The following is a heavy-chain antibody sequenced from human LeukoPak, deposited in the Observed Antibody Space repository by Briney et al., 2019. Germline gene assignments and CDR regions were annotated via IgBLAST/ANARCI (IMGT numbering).Heavy chain of an antibody. CDR1: RLTVSSNY. CDR2: IYTGTTT. CDR3: VRVASRAFDY. Sequence: PGGSLRLSCAASRLTVSSNYMSWVRQAPGKGLEWVSIIYTGTTTYYADSVKGRFTISRDNSKNTLYLQMSSLRAEDTAVYYCVRVASRAFDYWGQGTLVTVSS. J-gene: IGHJ4*02. V-gene: IGHV3-66*01.